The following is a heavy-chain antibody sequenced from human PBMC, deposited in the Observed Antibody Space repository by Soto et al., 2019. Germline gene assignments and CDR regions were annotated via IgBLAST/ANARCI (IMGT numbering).Heavy chain of an antibody. CDR3: ARGYYDDSGYYYFDS. J-gene: IGHJ4*02. D-gene: IGHD3-22*01. V-gene: IGHV3-7*05. Sequence: GGCLRLGCAASGFTFSRFWMNWVRQAPGKGLEWVANIKQDGSAKYYVDSVKGRFTISRDNAENSMYLQMNSLRVEDTAVYYCARGYYDDSGYYYFDSWGQGNLVTGSS. CDR2: IKQDGSAK. CDR1: GFTFSRFW.